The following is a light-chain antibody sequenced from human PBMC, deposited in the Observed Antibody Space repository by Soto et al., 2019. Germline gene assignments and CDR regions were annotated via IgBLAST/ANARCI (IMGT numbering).Light chain of an antibody. J-gene: IGKJ4*01. CDR2: KAS. Sequence: DIQMTQSPSSLSASVGDRVTITCRASQAIRNDLAWYQQKPGKAPKLLIYKASTLKSGVPSRFSGSGSGTEFTLTISSLQPEDFATYYCQQSYSTPRLTFGGGTKVDIK. CDR1: QAIRND. CDR3: QQSYSTPRLT. V-gene: IGKV1-39*01.